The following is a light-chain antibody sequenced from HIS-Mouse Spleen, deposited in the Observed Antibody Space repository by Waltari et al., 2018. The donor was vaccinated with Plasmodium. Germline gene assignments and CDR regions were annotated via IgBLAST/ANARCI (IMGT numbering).Light chain of an antibody. V-gene: IGLV2-8*01. CDR3: SSYAGSNNLV. CDR2: EVS. J-gene: IGLJ2*01. CDR1: SSDVGGYTF. Sequence: QSALTQPPSPSGSPGQSVTLPCTGPSSDVGGYTFVSWYQQHPGKAPKHVIYEVSKRPSGVPDRFSGSKSGNTASLTVSGLQAEDEADYYCSSYAGSNNLVFGGGTKLTVL.